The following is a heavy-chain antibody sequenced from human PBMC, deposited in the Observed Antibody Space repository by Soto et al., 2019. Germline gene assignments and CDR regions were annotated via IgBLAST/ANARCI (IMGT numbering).Heavy chain of an antibody. V-gene: IGHV3-23*01. CDR2: ISSGGSST. CDR1: GFTFSSYA. CDR3: AKRYSGNGGYFDY. Sequence: PGGSLRLSCAASGFTFSSYAMSWVRQAPGKGLEWVSAISSGGSSTYYADSVKGRFTISRANSKNTVYLQMNSLRAEDTAVYYCAKRYSGNGGYFDYWGQGTLVTVSS. J-gene: IGHJ4*02. D-gene: IGHD1-26*01.